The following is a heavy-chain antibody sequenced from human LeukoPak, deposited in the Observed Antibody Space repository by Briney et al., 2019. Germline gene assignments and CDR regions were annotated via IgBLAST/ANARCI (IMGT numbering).Heavy chain of an antibody. CDR1: GFTFSSYA. J-gene: IGHJ3*01. Sequence: GGSLRLSCAASGFTFSSYAMSWVRQAPGKGLEWVSAISGSGGSTYYADSVKGRFTISRDNSKNTLYLQMNSLRAEDTAVYYCAKENGYYYDSSVLLGYWGQGTVVSVSS. V-gene: IGHV3-23*01. D-gene: IGHD3-22*01. CDR3: AKENGYYYDSSVLLGY. CDR2: ISGSGGST.